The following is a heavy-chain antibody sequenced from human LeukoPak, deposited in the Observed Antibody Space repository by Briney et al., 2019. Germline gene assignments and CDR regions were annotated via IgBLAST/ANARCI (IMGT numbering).Heavy chain of an antibody. Sequence: ASETLSLTCTVSGGSFSSGDYYWSWIRQPPGKGLEWIGYIYYSGTTYYNPSLKSRVTISVDTSKNQFSLSLSSVTAADTAVYFCARDDGGDGDNANWGQGAPVSVSS. CDR2: IYYSGTT. J-gene: IGHJ4*02. D-gene: IGHD4-23*01. V-gene: IGHV4-30-4*01. CDR1: GGSFSSGDYY. CDR3: ARDDGGDGDNAN.